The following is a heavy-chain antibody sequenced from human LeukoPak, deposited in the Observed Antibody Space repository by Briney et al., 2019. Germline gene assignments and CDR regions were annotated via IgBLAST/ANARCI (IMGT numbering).Heavy chain of an antibody. D-gene: IGHD1-26*01. CDR3: ARLGGPDYYFYYYMDV. CDR2: INWNGDGT. CDR1: GFTLDDHG. Sequence: GGSLRLSCAASGFTLDDHGMSWVRQAPGKGLEWVSGINWNGDGTGYADSVKGRFTISRGNAKNSLYLQMNSLRAEDTALYYCARLGGPDYYFYYYMDVWGKGTTVTVSS. J-gene: IGHJ6*03. V-gene: IGHV3-20*04.